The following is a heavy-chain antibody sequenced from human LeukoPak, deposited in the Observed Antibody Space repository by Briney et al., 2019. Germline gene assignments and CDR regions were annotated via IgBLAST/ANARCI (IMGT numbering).Heavy chain of an antibody. V-gene: IGHV4-39*01. CDR2: LFDNGTI. CDR3: AYSVSYDLFEF. J-gene: IGHJ4*02. Sequence: PSETLSLTCTVSGGSISSSNYFWGWIRQPPGKGLEWIGTLFDNGTIYYGQSFKSRVSISVDTSKNQFSLNLRSLAAADTAVYYFAYSVSYDLFEFWGQGALVTVSS. CDR1: GGSISSSNYF. D-gene: IGHD1-26*01.